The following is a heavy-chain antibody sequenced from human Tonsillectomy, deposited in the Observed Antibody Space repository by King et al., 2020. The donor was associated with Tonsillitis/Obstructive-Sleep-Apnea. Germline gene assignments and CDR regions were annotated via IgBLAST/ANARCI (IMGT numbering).Heavy chain of an antibody. D-gene: IGHD3-22*01. V-gene: IGHV4-34*01. J-gene: IGHJ1*01. CDR3: AGEVVITTGEYFQH. Sequence: VQLQQWGAGLLKPSETLSLTCAVYGGSFSGYYWSWIRQPPGKGLEWIGEINHSGSTNYNPSLKSRVTISVDTSKNHFSLKLSSVTAADTAVYYCAGEVVITTGEYFQHWSQGTLVTVSS. CDR2: INHSGST. CDR1: GGSFSGYY.